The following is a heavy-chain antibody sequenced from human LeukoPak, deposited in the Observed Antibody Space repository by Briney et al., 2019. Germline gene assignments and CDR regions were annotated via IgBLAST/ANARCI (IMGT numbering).Heavy chain of an antibody. Sequence: GGSLRLSCAASGFTFSSYAMSWVRQAPGKGLEWVSAISGSGSSTYYADSVKGRFTISRDNSKNTLYLQMNSLRAEDTAVYYCAKGSYYDFWSGPIGYWGQGTLVTVSS. D-gene: IGHD3-3*01. CDR3: AKGSYYDFWSGPIGY. CDR1: GFTFSSYA. CDR2: ISGSGSST. J-gene: IGHJ4*02. V-gene: IGHV3-23*01.